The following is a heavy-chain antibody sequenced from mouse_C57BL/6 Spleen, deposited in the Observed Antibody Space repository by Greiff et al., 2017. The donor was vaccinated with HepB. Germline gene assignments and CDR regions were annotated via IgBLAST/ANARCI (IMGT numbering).Heavy chain of an antibody. CDR2: IYPGDGDT. J-gene: IGHJ4*01. CDR1: GYAFSSSW. CDR3: ASLDSSGYGAMDY. V-gene: IGHV1-82*01. D-gene: IGHD3-2*02. Sequence: QVQLQQSGPELVKPGASVKISCKASGYAFSSSWMNWVKQRPGKGLEWIGRIYPGDGDTNYNGKFKGKATLTADKSSSTAYMQLSSLTSEDSAVYFCASLDSSGYGAMDYWGQGTSVTVSS.